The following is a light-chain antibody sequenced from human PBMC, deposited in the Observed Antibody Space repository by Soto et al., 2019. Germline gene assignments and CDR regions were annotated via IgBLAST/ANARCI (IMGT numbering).Light chain of an antibody. V-gene: IGKV2-28*01. CDR3: MQALQMPLT. J-gene: IGKJ4*01. CDR1: QSLLHSNGYNS. Sequence: DIVLTQSPLSLPVTPGEPASISCRSSQSLLHSNGYNSLDWYLQKPGQSPQLLIYLGSNRASGVPDRFSGSGSDTDFTLEISRVEAEDVGIYYCMQALQMPLTVGGGTKVDIK. CDR2: LGS.